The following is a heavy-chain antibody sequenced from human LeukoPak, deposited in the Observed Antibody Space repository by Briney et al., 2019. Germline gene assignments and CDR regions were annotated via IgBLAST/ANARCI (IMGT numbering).Heavy chain of an antibody. Sequence: SETPSLTCTVSGGSISSYYWSWIRQPPGKGLEWIGHIYYSGSTNYNPSLRSRVTISIGTSKTQCSLNLSSVTAADTAVYYCARAPQNYYMDVWGKGTTVTVSS. CDR3: ARAPQNYYMDV. CDR1: GGSISSYY. D-gene: IGHD1-14*01. CDR2: IYYSGST. V-gene: IGHV4-59*01. J-gene: IGHJ6*03.